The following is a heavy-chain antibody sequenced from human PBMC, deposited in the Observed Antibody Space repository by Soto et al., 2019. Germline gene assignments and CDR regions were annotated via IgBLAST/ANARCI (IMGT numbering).Heavy chain of an antibody. V-gene: IGHV4-30-4*01. Sequence: PSETLSLTCTVSGGSISSGDNYWSWIRQPPGEGLEWIGYIYYSGSTYYNPSLKSRVTISVDTSKNQFSLKLSSVTAADTAVYYCARDPRGYYESSGYRRDAFDIWGQGTMVTVSS. J-gene: IGHJ3*02. CDR1: GGSISSGDNY. CDR2: IYYSGST. D-gene: IGHD3-22*01. CDR3: ARDPRGYYESSGYRRDAFDI.